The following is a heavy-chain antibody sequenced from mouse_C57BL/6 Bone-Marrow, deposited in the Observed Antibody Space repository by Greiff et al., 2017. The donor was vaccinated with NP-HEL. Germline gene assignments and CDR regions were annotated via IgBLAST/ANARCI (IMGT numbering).Heavy chain of an antibody. CDR1: GFTFSSYG. D-gene: IGHD2-1*01. Sequence: EVQGVESGGDLVKPGGSLKLSCGASGFTFSSYGMSWVRQTPDKRLEWVATISSGGSYTYYPDSVKGRFTISRDNAKNTLYLQMSSLKSEDTAMYYCARLGNYPWFAYWGQGTLVTVSA. CDR3: ARLGNYPWFAY. CDR2: ISSGGSYT. V-gene: IGHV5-6*01. J-gene: IGHJ3*01.